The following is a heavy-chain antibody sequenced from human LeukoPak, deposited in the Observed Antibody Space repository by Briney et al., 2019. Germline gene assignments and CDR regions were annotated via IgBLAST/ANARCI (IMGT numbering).Heavy chain of an antibody. CDR1: GFTFDDYA. Sequence: QSGGSLRLSCAASGFTFDDYAMHWVRQAPGKGLEWVSGLSWNSGSIGYADSVKGRFTISRDNAKNSLYLQMNSLIAEDTALYYCAKALRGAYCGGDCGMLSNAFDIWGQGTMVTVSS. V-gene: IGHV3-9*01. D-gene: IGHD2-21*02. CDR3: AKALRGAYCGGDCGMLSNAFDI. J-gene: IGHJ3*02. CDR2: LSWNSGSI.